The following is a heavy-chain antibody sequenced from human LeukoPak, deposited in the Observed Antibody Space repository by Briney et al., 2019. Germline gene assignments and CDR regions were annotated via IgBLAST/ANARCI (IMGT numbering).Heavy chain of an antibody. CDR3: ASDGYFEPYDY. CDR2: MKQDGSEK. Sequence: GGSLRLSCAASGFTFSSYWMSWVRQAPGKGLEWVANMKQDGSEKYYVDSVKGRFTISRDNAKNSLYLQMNSLRAEDTAVYYCASDGYFEPYDYWGQGTLVTVSS. CDR1: GFTFSSYW. J-gene: IGHJ4*02. D-gene: IGHD2/OR15-2a*01. V-gene: IGHV3-7*01.